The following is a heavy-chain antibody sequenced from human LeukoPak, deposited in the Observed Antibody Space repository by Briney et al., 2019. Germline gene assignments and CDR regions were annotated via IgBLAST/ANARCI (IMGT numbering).Heavy chain of an antibody. CDR1: GGSISSYY. CDR2: IYYSGST. CDR3: ARVRSVSDYYDFWSGYPKTDAFDI. J-gene: IGHJ3*02. V-gene: IGHV4-59*06. D-gene: IGHD3-3*01. Sequence: SETLSLTCTVSGGSISSYYWSWIRRPPGKGLEWIGYIYYSGSTYYNPSLKSRVTISVDTSKNQFSLKLSSVTAADTAVYYCARVRSVSDYYDFWSGYPKTDAFDIWGQGTMVTVSS.